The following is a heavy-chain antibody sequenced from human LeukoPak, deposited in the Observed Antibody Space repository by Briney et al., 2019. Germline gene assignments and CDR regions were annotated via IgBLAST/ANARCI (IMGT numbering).Heavy chain of an antibody. V-gene: IGHV4-59*01. CDR3: ARDRGYAYPGYYYGMDV. CDR2: IYYSGST. D-gene: IGHD2-2*01. CDR1: GGSISSYY. J-gene: IGHJ6*02. Sequence: PSETLSLTCTVSGGSISSYYWSWIRQPPGKGLKWIGYIYYSGSTNYNPSLKSRVTISVDTSKNQFSLKLSSVTAADTAVYYCARDRGYAYPGYYYGMDVWGQGTTVTVSS.